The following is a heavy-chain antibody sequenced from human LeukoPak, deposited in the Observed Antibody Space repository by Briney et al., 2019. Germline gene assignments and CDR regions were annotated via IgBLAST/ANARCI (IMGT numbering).Heavy chain of an antibody. CDR2: INPNSGGT. V-gene: IGHV1-2*02. J-gene: IGHJ4*02. D-gene: IGHD2-2*01. Sequence: ASVKVSCKASGYTFTGYYMHWVRQAPGQGLEWMGWINPNSGGTNYAQKFQGRVTMTRDTSISTAYMELSRLRSDDTAVYYCARGPRGWYCSSTSCYEDYYFDYSGQGTLVPVSS. CDR1: GYTFTGYY. CDR3: ARGPRGWYCSSTSCYEDYYFDY.